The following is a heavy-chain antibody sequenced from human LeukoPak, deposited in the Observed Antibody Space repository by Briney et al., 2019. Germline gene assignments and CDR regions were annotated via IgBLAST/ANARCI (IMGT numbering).Heavy chain of an antibody. CDR2: INHSGST. Sequence: SETLSLTCAVYGGSFSGYYSSWIRQPPGKGLEWIGEINHSGSTNYNPSLKSRVTISVDTSKNQFSLKLSSVTAADTAVYYCARGTPLTDTAMVTVPYYFDYWGQGTLVTVSS. V-gene: IGHV4-34*01. CDR1: GGSFSGYY. D-gene: IGHD5-18*01. CDR3: ARGTPLTDTAMVTVPYYFDY. J-gene: IGHJ4*02.